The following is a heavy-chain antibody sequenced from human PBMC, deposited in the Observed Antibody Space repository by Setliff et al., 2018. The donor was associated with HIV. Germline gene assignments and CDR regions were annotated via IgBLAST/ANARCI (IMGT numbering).Heavy chain of an antibody. J-gene: IGHJ6*03. CDR3: ARATIAAAGNYYCYYMDV. CDR2: INTKTGNP. CDR1: GYTFTSYT. Sequence: ASVKVSCKASGYTFTSYTMNWVRQAPGQGLEWMGWINTKTGNPTYAQGFTGRFVFSLDTSVSTAYLQISSLKADDTAVYYCARATIAAAGNYYCYYMDVWGKGTTVTVSS. D-gene: IGHD6-13*01. V-gene: IGHV7-4-1*02.